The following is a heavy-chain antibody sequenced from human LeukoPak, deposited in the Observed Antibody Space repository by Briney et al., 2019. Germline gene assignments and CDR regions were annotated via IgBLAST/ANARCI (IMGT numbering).Heavy chain of an antibody. Sequence: GGSLRLSCAASGFTVRTNYMSWVRQAPGKGLEWVSLLYAGGSAYYADSVKDRFTISRDNSKNTLYLQMNSLRAEDTAVYYCARAPKNAHFDYWGQGTLVTVSS. CDR1: GFTVRTNY. V-gene: IGHV3-66*01. J-gene: IGHJ4*02. CDR2: LYAGGSA. CDR3: ARAPKNAHFDY. D-gene: IGHD2/OR15-2a*01.